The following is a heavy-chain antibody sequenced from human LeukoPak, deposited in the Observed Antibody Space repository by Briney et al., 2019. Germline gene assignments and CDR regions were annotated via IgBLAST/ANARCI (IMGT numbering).Heavy chain of an antibody. CDR2: INPNSGGT. CDR3: ARTYYYDSSGYHMYFQH. CDR1: GYTFTGYY. D-gene: IGHD3-22*01. V-gene: IGHV1-2*02. J-gene: IGHJ1*01. Sequence: ASVKVSCKASGYTFTGYYMHWVRQAPGQGLEWMGWINPNSGGTNYAQKFQGRVTMTRDTSISTAYMELSRLRSDDTAVYYCARTYYYDSSGYHMYFQHWGQGTLVTVSS.